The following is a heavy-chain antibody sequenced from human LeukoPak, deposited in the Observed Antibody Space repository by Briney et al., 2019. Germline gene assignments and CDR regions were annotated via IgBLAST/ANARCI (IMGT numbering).Heavy chain of an antibody. J-gene: IGHJ4*02. V-gene: IGHV4-61*02. CDR1: GGSISRGSYY. CDR2: IYNSGST. Sequence: PSETLSLTCIVSGGSISRGSYYWNWIRQPAGKGLEWMGRIYNSGSTNYNPSLKSRVTISTDMSKNQLSLQLSSVTAADTAVYYCARQTFGDLYFDSWGQGTLVIVSS. CDR3: ARQTFGDLYFDS. D-gene: IGHD3-10*01.